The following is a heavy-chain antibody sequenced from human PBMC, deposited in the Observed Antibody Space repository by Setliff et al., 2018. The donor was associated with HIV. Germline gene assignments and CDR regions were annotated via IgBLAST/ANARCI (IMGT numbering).Heavy chain of an antibody. J-gene: IGHJ4*02. Sequence: GGSLRLSCAASGFTFSSYAMHWVRQAPGKGLEWVAIISYDRSNKHYADSVKDRFTISRDNSKNTLYLQMNSLRTADTAVYYCAKDAASGYKPAGVDYWGQGTLVTVSS. CDR1: GFTFSSYA. CDR2: ISYDRSNK. V-gene: IGHV3-30*04. CDR3: AKDAASGYKPAGVDY. D-gene: IGHD5-12*01.